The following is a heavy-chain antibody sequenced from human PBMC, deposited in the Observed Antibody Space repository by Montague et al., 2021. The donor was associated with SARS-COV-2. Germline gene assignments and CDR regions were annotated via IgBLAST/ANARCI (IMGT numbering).Heavy chain of an antibody. CDR2: IYDTGNT. D-gene: IGHD5-18*01. V-gene: IGHV4-59*01. J-gene: IGHJ2*01. CDR3: ARDFRLRLWQTNYCFGL. CDR1: GGSLSGYY. Sequence: SETLSLTCTVSGGSLSGYYWTWIRQPPAKGPEWIGNIYDTGNTNYNPSLKSRVTISEDTSKNQFSLRLTSVTAADTAVYYCARDFRLRLWQTNYCFGLWGRGTQVTVSS.